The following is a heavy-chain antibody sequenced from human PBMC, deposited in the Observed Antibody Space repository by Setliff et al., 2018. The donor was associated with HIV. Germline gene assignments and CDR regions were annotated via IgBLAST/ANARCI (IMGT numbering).Heavy chain of an antibody. D-gene: IGHD3-9*01. CDR2: ISSSSSYI. Sequence: PGGSLRLSCAASGFTFSSYSMNWVRQAPGKGLEWVSSISSSSSYIYYADSVKGRFTISRDNAKNSLYLQMNSLRAEDTAVYYCAGRYFDWLFPLYWGQGTLVTVSS. CDR1: GFTFSSYS. CDR3: AGRYFDWLFPLY. V-gene: IGHV3-21*01. J-gene: IGHJ4*02.